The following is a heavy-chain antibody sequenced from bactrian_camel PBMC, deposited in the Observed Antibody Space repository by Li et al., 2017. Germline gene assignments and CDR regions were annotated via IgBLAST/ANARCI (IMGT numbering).Heavy chain of an antibody. Sequence: DVQLVESGGGLVQPGGSLRLSCAASGITFSTYSIAWVRQAPGKGLEWVSSIYTGSDSTYYTDSVKGRFTISKDNAKNTLFLQMNNLKPEDTALYYCAAASGLRQYYRKTDACRWSQGTQVTVS. CDR3: AAASGLRQYYRKTDACR. V-gene: IGHV3S2*01. CDR2: IYTGSDST. CDR1: GITFSTYS. J-gene: IGHJ4*01. D-gene: IGHD2*01.